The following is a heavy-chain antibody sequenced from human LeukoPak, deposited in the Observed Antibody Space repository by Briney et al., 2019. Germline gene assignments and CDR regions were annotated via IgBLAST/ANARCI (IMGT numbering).Heavy chain of an antibody. CDR1: GFTFSSYS. CDR2: ISSSSSYI. V-gene: IGHV3-21*01. J-gene: IGHJ4*02. Sequence: GGSLRLSCAASGFTFSSYSMNWVRQAPGKGLEWVSSISSSSSYIYYADSVKGRFTISRDNDKNSLYLQMNSLRAEDTAVYYCARDTLEYYDSSGYYYPNFDYWGQGTLVTVSS. CDR3: ARDTLEYYDSSGYYYPNFDY. D-gene: IGHD3-22*01.